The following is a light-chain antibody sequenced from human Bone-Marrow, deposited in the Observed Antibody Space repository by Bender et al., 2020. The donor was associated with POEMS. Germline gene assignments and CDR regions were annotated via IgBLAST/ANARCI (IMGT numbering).Light chain of an antibody. Sequence: QSVLTQPPSVSGAPGQTVTISCTGTSSNMGAGYGVHWYQQLPGTAPKLLIYNNENRPSGVPDRISGSKSGTSASLAITGLQAEDEADYYCQSYDISLSGWVFGGGTKLTAL. CDR2: NNE. J-gene: IGLJ3*02. CDR1: SSNMGAGYG. V-gene: IGLV1-40*01. CDR3: QSYDISLSGWV.